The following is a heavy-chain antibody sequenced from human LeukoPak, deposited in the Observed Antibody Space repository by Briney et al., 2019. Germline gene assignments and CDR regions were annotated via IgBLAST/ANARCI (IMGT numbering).Heavy chain of an antibody. CDR3: ARDSGYYYGSGGDY. J-gene: IGHJ4*02. CDR2: INPNSGGT. CDR1: GYTFTGYY. D-gene: IGHD3-10*01. V-gene: IGHV1-2*02. Sequence: ASVKVSCKASGYTFTGYYMLWVRQAPGQGLEWMGWINPNSGGTNYAQKFQGRVTMTRDTSISTAYMALSRLRSDDTAVYYCARDSGYYYGSGGDYWGQGTLVTVSS.